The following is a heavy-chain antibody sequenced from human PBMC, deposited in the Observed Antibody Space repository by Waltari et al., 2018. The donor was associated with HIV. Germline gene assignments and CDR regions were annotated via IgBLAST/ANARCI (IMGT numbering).Heavy chain of an antibody. CDR3: AKSLFGVVKYQNLFDY. CDR1: VCSFSTYR. J-gene: IGHJ4*02. D-gene: IGHD3-3*01. CDR2: ISSDGNNE. Sequence: QVQPVESGGGVVHPGGSLIHYSAAPVCSFSTYRQHWVRQAPGKGLEWMAFISSDGNNEYYADSVKGRFTVSRDNSRNTLHLLMDSLRVEDTAIYYCAKSLFGVVKYQNLFDYWAQGTLVTVSS. V-gene: IGHV3-30*18.